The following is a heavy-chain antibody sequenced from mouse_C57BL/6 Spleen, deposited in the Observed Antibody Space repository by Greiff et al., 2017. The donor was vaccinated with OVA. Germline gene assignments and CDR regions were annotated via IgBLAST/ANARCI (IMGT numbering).Heavy chain of an antibody. V-gene: IGHV5-9*01. CDR2: ISGGGGNT. J-gene: IGHJ4*01. Sequence: EVQLMESGGGLVKPGGSLKLSCAASGFTFSSYTMSWVRQTPEQRLEWVATISGGGGNTYYPDSVKGRFTISRDNAKNTLYLQMSSLRSEDTALYDCARQDPLTIVTSMDYWGQGTSVTVSS. D-gene: IGHD2-5*01. CDR1: GFTFSSYT. CDR3: ARQDPLTIVTSMDY.